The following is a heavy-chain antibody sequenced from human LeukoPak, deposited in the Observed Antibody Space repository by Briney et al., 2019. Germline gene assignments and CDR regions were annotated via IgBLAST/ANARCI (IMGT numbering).Heavy chain of an antibody. CDR1: GFTFSNFG. J-gene: IGHJ4*02. CDR3: AKGDYYDFDY. Sequence: AWGSLRLSCAASGFTFSNFGMNWVRQAPGKGLEWVSIKTSGVGITYYADSVKGRFTISRDNSKNTLYLQMNSLRAEDTAVYYCAKGDYYDFDYWGQGTLVTVSS. V-gene: IGHV3-23*01. CDR2: KTSGVGIT. D-gene: IGHD3-10*01.